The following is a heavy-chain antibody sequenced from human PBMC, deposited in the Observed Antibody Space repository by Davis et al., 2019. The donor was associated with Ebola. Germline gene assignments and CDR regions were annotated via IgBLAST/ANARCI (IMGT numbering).Heavy chain of an antibody. Sequence: ASVKVSCKTSGFTFTENYLHWVRQAPGQGLEWMGWINLKSGATNYAPKFQGWVTMTRDTSITTAYMELTSLKSEDTAVYYCARLAGGLYYYGMDVWGQGTTVTVSS. J-gene: IGHJ6*02. D-gene: IGHD6-19*01. CDR1: GFTFTENY. CDR3: ARLAGGLYYYGMDV. CDR2: INLKSGAT. V-gene: IGHV1-2*04.